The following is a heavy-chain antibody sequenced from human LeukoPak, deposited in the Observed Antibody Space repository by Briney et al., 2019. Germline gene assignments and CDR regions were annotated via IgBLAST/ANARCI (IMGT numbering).Heavy chain of an antibody. CDR1: GGTFRTYA. CDR3: ARDMVRGVIRWFDP. Sequence: ASVKVSCKTSGGTFRTYAITWVRQAPGQGLEWMGWINPNSGGTNYAQKFQGRVTMTRDTSISTAYMELSRLRSDDTAVYYCARDMVRGVIRWFDPWGQGTLVTVSS. D-gene: IGHD3-10*01. J-gene: IGHJ5*02. CDR2: INPNSGGT. V-gene: IGHV1-2*02.